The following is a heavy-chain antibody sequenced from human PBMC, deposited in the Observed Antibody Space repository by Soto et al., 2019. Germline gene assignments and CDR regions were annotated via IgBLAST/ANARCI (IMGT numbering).Heavy chain of an antibody. D-gene: IGHD2-8*01. V-gene: IGHV3-23*01. CDR2: ISNGGDYT. CDR3: AKDNGTLGTNGWYFDV. J-gene: IGHJ2*01. CDR1: GYTFSNYA. Sequence: EVQLLESGGGLVQPGGSLRLSCAASGYTFSNYAMTWVRQAPGKGLEWVSCISNGGDYTYYADAVKGRVTISRDKSKNTLYLQMNGLRAEDTAVYYCAKDNGTLGTNGWYFDVWGRGTLVTVS.